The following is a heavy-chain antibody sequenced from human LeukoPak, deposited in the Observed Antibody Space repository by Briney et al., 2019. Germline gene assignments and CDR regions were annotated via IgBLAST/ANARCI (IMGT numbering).Heavy chain of an antibody. Sequence: ASVKVSCKASGYTSTSYDINWVRQATGQGLEWMGWMNPDSGNTGYPQKFQGRVTMTRDTSKSTAYLELSSLRSEDTAVYYCTKGPRGDYTKAENWGQGTLVIVSS. CDR1: GYTSTSYD. D-gene: IGHD4-17*01. V-gene: IGHV1-8*01. J-gene: IGHJ4*02. CDR2: MNPDSGNT. CDR3: TKGPRGDYTKAEN.